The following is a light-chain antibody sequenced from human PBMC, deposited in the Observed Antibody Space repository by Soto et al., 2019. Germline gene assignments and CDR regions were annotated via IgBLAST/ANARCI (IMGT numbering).Light chain of an antibody. J-gene: IGLJ2*01. CDR2: SND. CDR1: FSNLGSNF. Sequence: QSVLTQPPSASGTPGQRVTISCSGTFSNLGSNFVFWYQQLPGAAPKLLISSNDQRPSGVPDRFSGSKSGTSASLAISGLRSEDESDYHCAAWDDSLRGVVFGGGTKVTVL. V-gene: IGLV1-47*02. CDR3: AAWDDSLRGVV.